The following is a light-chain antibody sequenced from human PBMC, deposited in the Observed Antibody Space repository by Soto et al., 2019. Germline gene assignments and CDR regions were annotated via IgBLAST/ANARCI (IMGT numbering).Light chain of an antibody. V-gene: IGKV3D-15*01. CDR1: QSVSSN. CDR3: QQYNNWPLYT. CDR2: GAS. Sequence: PGERATLSCRASQSVSSNLAWYQQKPGQAPRLLIYGASTRATGIPARFSGSGSGTEFTLTISSLQSEDFAVYYCQQYNNWPLYTFGQGTKLEIK. J-gene: IGKJ2*01.